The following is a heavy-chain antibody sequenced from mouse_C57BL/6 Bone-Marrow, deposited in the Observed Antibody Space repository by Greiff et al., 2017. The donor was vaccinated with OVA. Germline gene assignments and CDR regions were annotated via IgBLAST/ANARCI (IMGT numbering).Heavy chain of an antibody. V-gene: IGHV1-54*01. CDR2: INPGSGGT. CDR3: AREDYGYVFDY. J-gene: IGHJ2*01. D-gene: IGHD2-2*01. Sequence: VQLQQSGAELVRPGTSVKVSCKASGYAFTNYLIEWVKQRPGQGLEWIGVINPGSGGTNYNEKFKGKATLTADKSSSTAYMQLSSLTSEDSAVDCCAREDYGYVFDYWGQGTTLTVSS. CDR1: GYAFTNYL.